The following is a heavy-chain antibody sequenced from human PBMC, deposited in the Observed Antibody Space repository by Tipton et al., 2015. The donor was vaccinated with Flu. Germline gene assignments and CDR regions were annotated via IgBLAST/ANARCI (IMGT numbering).Heavy chain of an antibody. J-gene: IGHJ4*02. D-gene: IGHD3-16*01. Sequence: QVQLVQSGAEVKKPGASVKVSCKASGYTFNIYYIHWVRQAPGQGLEWMGWINPDSGGTYYAQKFQGRVTMTRDTAIRTVYMELSSLRSDDTAVYYCAKDGAAATDYWGQGTLVTVSS. CDR3: AKDGAAATDY. V-gene: IGHV1-2*02. CDR1: GYTFNIYY. CDR2: INPDSGGT.